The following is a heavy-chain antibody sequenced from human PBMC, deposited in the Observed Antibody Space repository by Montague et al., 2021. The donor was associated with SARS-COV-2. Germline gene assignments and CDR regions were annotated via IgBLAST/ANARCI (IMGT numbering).Heavy chain of an antibody. Sequence: CAISGDSVSSNSATWNWVRQSPSRGLEWLGMTYYRSKWYNDYAVSVRGRVTINPDTSKNQFSLHLNSVTPEDTAIYYCTSGREGNYNVMDVWGQGTTVTVSS. J-gene: IGHJ6*02. V-gene: IGHV6-1*01. CDR3: TSGREGNYNVMDV. CDR1: GDSVSSNSAT. D-gene: IGHD1-14*01. CDR2: TYYRSKWYN.